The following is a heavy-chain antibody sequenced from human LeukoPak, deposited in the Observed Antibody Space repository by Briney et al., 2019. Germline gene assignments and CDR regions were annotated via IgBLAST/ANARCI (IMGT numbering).Heavy chain of an antibody. J-gene: IGHJ3*02. Sequence: PGGSLRLSCAASGFTFSNVWMNWVRQAPGKGLEWVGRVKSKPDGGTTDCAAPVKGRFTISRDDSKTTLYLQMDSLKTEDTAVYYCATIGLWGFYAVDIWGQGTVVTVSS. D-gene: IGHD7-27*01. CDR1: GFTFSNVW. V-gene: IGHV3-15*01. CDR2: VKSKPDGGTT. CDR3: ATIGLWGFYAVDI.